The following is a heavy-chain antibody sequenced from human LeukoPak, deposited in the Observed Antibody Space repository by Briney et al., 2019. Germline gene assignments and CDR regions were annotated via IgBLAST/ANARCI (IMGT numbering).Heavy chain of an antibody. V-gene: IGHV3-21*01. CDR1: GFTFSSYS. D-gene: IGHD3-22*01. J-gene: IGHJ4*02. CDR3: ARAGEGYYDSSGYYYDFDY. CDR2: ISSSSSYI. Sequence: PGGSLRLSCAASGFTFSSYSMNWVRQAPGKGLEWVSSISSSSSYIYYADSVKGRFTISRDNAKNSLYLQMNSLRAEDTAVYYCARAGEGYYDSSGYYYDFDYWGQGTLVTVSS.